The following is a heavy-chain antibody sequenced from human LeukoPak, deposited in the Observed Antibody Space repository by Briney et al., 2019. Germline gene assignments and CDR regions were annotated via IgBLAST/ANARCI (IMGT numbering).Heavy chain of an antibody. CDR3: ARRPSYDSSGYSVDD. J-gene: IGHJ4*02. CDR2: IWPIDSDT. Sequence: GESLKISCKGSGYSFASFWIAWVRQMPGKGLEWMGIIWPIDSDTIYSPSFQGQVTISVDKSISTAYLQWSGLKASDTAMYYCARRPSYDSSGYSVDDWGQGTLVTVSS. V-gene: IGHV5-51*01. D-gene: IGHD3-22*01. CDR1: GYSFASFW.